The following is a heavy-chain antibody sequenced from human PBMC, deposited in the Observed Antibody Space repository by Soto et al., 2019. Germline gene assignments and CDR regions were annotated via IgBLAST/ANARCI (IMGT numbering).Heavy chain of an antibody. D-gene: IGHD2-15*01. CDR3: ARHTPAISISDH. CDR2: LYYSGST. J-gene: IGHJ4*02. V-gene: IGHV4-39*01. Sequence: QLQLQESGPGLVKPSETLSLTCTVSGGSISSSSYYWGWIRQTPGKGLEWIGSLYYSGSTYYKPHLKSRVPIPVDTSKNQFSLKLSSVTAADTAVYYCARHTPAISISDHWGQGTLVTVSS. CDR1: GGSISSSSYY.